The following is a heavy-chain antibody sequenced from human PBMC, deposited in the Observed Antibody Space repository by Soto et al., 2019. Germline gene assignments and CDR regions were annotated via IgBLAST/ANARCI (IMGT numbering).Heavy chain of an antibody. Sequence: GGSLRLSCAASGFTFSSYSMHWVRQAPGKGLEYVSAISSNGGSTYYANSVKGRFTISRDNSKNTLYLQMGSLRAEDMAVYYCARGVVVVAATYGMDVCGQGTTATVSS. CDR1: GFTFSSYS. V-gene: IGHV3-64*01. CDR3: ARGVVVVAATYGMDV. CDR2: ISSNGGST. D-gene: IGHD2-15*01. J-gene: IGHJ6*02.